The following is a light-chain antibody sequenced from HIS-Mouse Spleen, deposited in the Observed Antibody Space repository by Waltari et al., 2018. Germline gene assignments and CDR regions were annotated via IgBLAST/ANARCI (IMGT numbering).Light chain of an antibody. J-gene: IGKJ2*01. CDR1: QSVSSSY. V-gene: IGKV3-20*01. CDR3: QQYGSSPPYT. Sequence: IVSTQSSGTLSLSPGVRATLSCRASQSVSSSYLAWYQQKPGQAPRLLIYGASSRATGIPDRFSGSGSGTDFTLTISRLEPEDFAVYYCQQYGSSPPYTFGQGTKLEIK. CDR2: GAS.